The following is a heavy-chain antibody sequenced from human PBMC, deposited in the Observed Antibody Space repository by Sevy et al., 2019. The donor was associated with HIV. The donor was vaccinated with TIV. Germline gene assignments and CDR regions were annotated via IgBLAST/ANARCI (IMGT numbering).Heavy chain of an antibody. CDR2: ISATGST. CDR1: GFTFRGYG. V-gene: IGHV3-48*02. J-gene: IGHJ4*02. CDR3: ARGGAARPDY. D-gene: IGHD6-6*01. Sequence: GGSLRLSCEASGFTFRGYGMNWDRQAPGKGLEWVSYISATGSTNYAESVKGRFTISRDNAKNSLSLQMDSLREDDTAVYYCARGGAARPDYWGQGTLVTVSS.